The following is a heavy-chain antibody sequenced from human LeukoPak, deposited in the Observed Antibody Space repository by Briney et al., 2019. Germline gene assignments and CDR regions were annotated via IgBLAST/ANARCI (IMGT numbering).Heavy chain of an antibody. V-gene: IGHV1-18*01. D-gene: IGHD3-9*01. J-gene: IGHJ4*02. CDR3: ARATYDILTGPATGFDY. Sequence: ASVKVSCKASGYTFTSYGISWVRQAPGQGLEWMGWISAYNGNTNYAQKLQGRVTMTTDTSTSTAYMELRSLRSDDTAVYYCARATYDILTGPATGFDYWGQGTLVTVSS. CDR1: GYTFTSYG. CDR2: ISAYNGNT.